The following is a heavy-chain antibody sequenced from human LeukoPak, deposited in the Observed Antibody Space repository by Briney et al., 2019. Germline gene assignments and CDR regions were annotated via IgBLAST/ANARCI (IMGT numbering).Heavy chain of an antibody. V-gene: IGHV1-45*02. Sequence: ATVKVSCKASGYTFTYRYLHWVRQAPGQALEWMGWITPFNGNTNYAQKFQDRVTITRDRSMSTAYMELSSLRSEDTAMYYCARGSGIVGATSRNDAFDIWGQGTMVTVSS. J-gene: IGHJ3*02. CDR1: GYTFTYRY. CDR3: ARGSGIVGATSRNDAFDI. CDR2: ITPFNGNT. D-gene: IGHD1-26*01.